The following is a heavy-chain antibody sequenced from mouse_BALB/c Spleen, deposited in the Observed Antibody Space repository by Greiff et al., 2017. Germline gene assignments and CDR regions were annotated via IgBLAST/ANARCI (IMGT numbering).Heavy chain of an antibody. J-gene: IGHJ2*01. CDR3: ARDKRGYFDY. V-gene: IGHV7-3*02. Sequence: VQLKESGGGLAQPGGSLRLSCATSGFTFTDYYMSWVRQPPGKALEWLGFIRNKANGYTTEYSASVKGRFTISRDNSQSILYLQMNTLRAEDSATYYCARDKRGYFDYWGQGTTLTVSS. CDR2: IRNKANGYTT. CDR1: GFTFTDYY.